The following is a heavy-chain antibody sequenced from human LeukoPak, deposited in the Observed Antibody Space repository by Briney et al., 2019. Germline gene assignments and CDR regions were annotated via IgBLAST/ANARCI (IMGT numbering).Heavy chain of an antibody. J-gene: IGHJ5*02. CDR2: MYYTGNT. V-gene: IGHV4-39*01. CDR1: GGSISSTSYY. Sequence: SETLSLTCTVSGGSISSTSYYWGWIRQPPGEGLEWIGSMYYTGNTHYSPSLKSRVTISVDTSKNQFSLELNSVTAADTAVYYCAGAVGAAACWFDPWGQGTLVTVSS. D-gene: IGHD2-2*01. CDR3: AGAVGAAACWFDP.